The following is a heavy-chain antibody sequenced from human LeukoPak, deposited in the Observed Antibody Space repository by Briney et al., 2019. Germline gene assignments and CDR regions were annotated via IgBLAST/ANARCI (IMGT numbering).Heavy chain of an antibody. CDR1: GFTYVSYC. CDR2: LNEDGMNK. CDR3: ARDRHSGHFD. J-gene: IGHJ4*02. D-gene: IGHD1-26*01. V-gene: IGHV3-7*01. Sequence: GGSLRLSCRASGFTYVSYCMSGLREVPGKGREWVANLNEDGMNKYHMDSVKGRFPLFRGNGKNSLYLQMNSQRGEDTAVYYCARDRHSGHFDWGQGTLVTVSS.